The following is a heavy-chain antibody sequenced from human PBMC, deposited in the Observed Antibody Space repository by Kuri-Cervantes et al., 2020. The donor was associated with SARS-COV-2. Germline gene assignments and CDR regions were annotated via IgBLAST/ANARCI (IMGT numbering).Heavy chain of an antibody. V-gene: IGHV1-2*02. Sequence: ASVKVSCKASGYTFTGYYMHWVRRALGQGLEWMGWINPNSGGTNYAQKFQGRVTMTRDTSISTAYMELSRLRSDDTAVYYCAVYCSSTSCYNQWGQGTLVTVSS. D-gene: IGHD2-2*02. CDR1: GYTFTGYY. CDR3: AVYCSSTSCYNQ. CDR2: INPNSGGT. J-gene: IGHJ4*02.